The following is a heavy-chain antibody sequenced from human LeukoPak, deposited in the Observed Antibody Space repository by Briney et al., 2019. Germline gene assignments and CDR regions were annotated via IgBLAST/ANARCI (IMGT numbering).Heavy chain of an antibody. CDR2: INWNGGST. V-gene: IGHV3-20*04. CDR3: ARAMAERRTYYMDV. J-gene: IGHJ6*03. CDR1: GFTFDDYG. D-gene: IGHD3-10*01. Sequence: GGSLRLSRAASGFTFDDYGMSWVRQAPGNGLEWVSGINWNGGSTGYADSVKGRFTISRDNAKNSLYPQMNSLRAEDTALYYCARAMAERRTYYMDVWGKGTTVTVSS.